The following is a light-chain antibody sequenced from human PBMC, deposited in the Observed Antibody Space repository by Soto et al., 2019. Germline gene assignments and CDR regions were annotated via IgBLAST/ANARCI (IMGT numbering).Light chain of an antibody. Sequence: QSVLTQPASVSGSPGQSITISCTGTSSDVGSYNFVSWYQQLPGKAPKLMIYEVSNRPSGVSNRFSGSKSGNTASLTISGLQAEDEADYDCSSYTTSSNYVFGSGTKVTVL. V-gene: IGLV2-14*01. CDR3: SSYTTSSNYV. CDR1: SSDVGSYNF. J-gene: IGLJ1*01. CDR2: EVS.